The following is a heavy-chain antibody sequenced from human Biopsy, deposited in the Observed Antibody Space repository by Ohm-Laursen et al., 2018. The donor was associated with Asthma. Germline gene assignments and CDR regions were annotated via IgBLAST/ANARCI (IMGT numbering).Heavy chain of an antibody. CDR3: AKRRGYSGHGNDY. D-gene: IGHD5-12*01. Sequence: SLRLSCTASGFMFRSFGMHWVRQAPGKGLEWVAVISYDGNHKFYEDSVKGRFTISRDNSKNTLYLQMNSLRTEDTAAYYCAKRRGYSGHGNDYWGQGTLVIVSS. V-gene: IGHV3-30*18. CDR2: ISYDGNHK. CDR1: GFMFRSFG. J-gene: IGHJ4*02.